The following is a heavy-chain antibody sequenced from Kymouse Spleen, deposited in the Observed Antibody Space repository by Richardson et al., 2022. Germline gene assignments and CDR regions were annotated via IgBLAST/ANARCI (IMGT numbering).Heavy chain of an antibody. CDR2: IWYDGSNK. CDR3: ARGGITGTTPFDY. J-gene: IGHJ4*02. Sequence: QVQLVESGGGVVQPGRSLRLSCAASGFTFSSYGMHWVRQAPGKGLEWVAVIWYDGSNKYYADSVKGRFTISRDNSKNTLYLQMNSLRAEDTAVYYCARGGITGTTPFDYWGQGTLVTVSS. CDR1: GFTFSSYG. D-gene: IGHD1-7*01. V-gene: IGHV3-33*01.